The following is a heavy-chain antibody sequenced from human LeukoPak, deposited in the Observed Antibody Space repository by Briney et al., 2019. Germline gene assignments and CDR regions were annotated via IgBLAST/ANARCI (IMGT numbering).Heavy chain of an antibody. CDR1: GFTFSNAW. CDR3: TTVPRERLHHRAIGGTTFW. CDR2: IKSKTDGGTT. J-gene: IGHJ4*02. D-gene: IGHD3-16*01. V-gene: IGHV3-15*01. Sequence: PGGSLRLSCAASGFTFSNAWMSWVRQAPGKGLEWVGRIKSKTDGGTTDYAAPVKGRFTISRDDSKNTLYLQMNSLKTEDTAVYYCTTVPRERLHHRAIGGTTFWWGQGTLVTVSS.